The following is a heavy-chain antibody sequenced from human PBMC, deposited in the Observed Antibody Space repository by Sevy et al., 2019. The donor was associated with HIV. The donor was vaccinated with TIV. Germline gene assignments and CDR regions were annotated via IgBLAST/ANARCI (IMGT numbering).Heavy chain of an antibody. CDR1: GFTFSSYA. Sequence: GGSLRLSCAASGFTFSSYAMHWVRQAPDKGLEWVAVISYDGSNKYYADSVKGRFTISRDNSKNTLYLQMNSLRAEDTAVYYCARGPYYYDSSGSYYFDYWGQGTLVTVSS. D-gene: IGHD3-22*01. J-gene: IGHJ4*02. V-gene: IGHV3-30-3*01. CDR3: ARGPYYYDSSGSYYFDY. CDR2: ISYDGSNK.